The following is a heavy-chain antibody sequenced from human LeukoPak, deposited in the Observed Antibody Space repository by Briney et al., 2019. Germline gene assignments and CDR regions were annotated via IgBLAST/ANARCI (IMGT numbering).Heavy chain of an antibody. CDR2: IKQDGSEK. CDR3: ARDFYGDSTPDTFDI. CDR1: GFTFSSFW. V-gene: IGHV3-7*05. D-gene: IGHD4-17*01. J-gene: IGHJ3*02. Sequence: GSPRLSCSASGFTFSSFWMSWVCQAPSKGLEWVAKIKQDGSEKYYVDSVKGRFTISRDNAKNSLYLQMNSLRAEDTAVYYCARDFYGDSTPDTFDIRGQGTMGIVSS.